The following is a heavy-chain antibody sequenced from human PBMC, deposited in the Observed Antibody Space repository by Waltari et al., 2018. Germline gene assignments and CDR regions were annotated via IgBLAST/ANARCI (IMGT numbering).Heavy chain of an antibody. V-gene: IGHV1-24*01. CDR2: FEPEDGET. D-gene: IGHD3-22*01. CDR1: GYTLTELS. Sequence: QVQLVQSGAEVKKPGASVKVSCKVSGYTLTELSMHWVRQAPGKGLEWMGGFEPEDGETIYAQKFQGRVTMNEDTSTDTAYMELSSLRSEDTAVYYCATDRYYDSSGYYDYWGQGTLVTVSS. J-gene: IGHJ4*02. CDR3: ATDRYYDSSGYYDY.